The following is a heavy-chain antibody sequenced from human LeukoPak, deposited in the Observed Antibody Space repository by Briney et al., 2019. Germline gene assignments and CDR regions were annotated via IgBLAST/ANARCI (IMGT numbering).Heavy chain of an antibody. CDR1: GFTFSTYW. V-gene: IGHV3-7*03. D-gene: IGHD5-18*01. CDR3: AGRHVDTAMVKVFDY. Sequence: GGSLRLSCAASGFTFSTYWMRWVRQAPGKGLECVATISQDGSEKFYVDSVKGRFTISRDNAKNSLSLQMNSLRAEDTAVYYCAGRHVDTAMVKVFDYWGQGTLVTVSS. CDR2: ISQDGSEK. J-gene: IGHJ4*02.